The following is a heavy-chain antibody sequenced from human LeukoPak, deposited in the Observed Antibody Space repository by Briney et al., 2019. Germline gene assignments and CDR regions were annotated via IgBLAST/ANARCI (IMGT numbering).Heavy chain of an antibody. CDR1: GFTFTNAW. J-gene: IGHJ4*02. CDR2: IKTKSEGGTK. CDR3: STDQGGDILTGR. D-gene: IGHD3-9*01. V-gene: IGHV3-15*07. Sequence: GSLRLSCADSGFTFTNAWMHWVRQAPGKGLEWVGRIKTKSEGGTKDYAAPVRGRFTISRDDSENTLYLQMNSLKTEDTALYYCSTDQGGDILTGRWGQGTLVTVSS.